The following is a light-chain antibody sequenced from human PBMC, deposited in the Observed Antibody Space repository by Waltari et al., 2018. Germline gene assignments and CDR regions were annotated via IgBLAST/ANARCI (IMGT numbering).Light chain of an antibody. V-gene: IGKV3-20*01. CDR1: QTIRRF. Sequence: DIFLTHPPGTPPFPPGQGATIPCRASQTIRRFLAWYQQKRGQAPRLLTYDASTRAAGIPDRFSGSGSGTDFSLTISRLEPEDFAVYSCQKYGTLPATFGQGTKVEIK. CDR2: DAS. CDR3: QKYGTLPAT. J-gene: IGKJ1*01.